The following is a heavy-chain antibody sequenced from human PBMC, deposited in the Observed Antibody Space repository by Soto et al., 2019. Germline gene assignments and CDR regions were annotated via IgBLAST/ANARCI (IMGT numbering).Heavy chain of an antibody. J-gene: IGHJ4*02. Sequence: SLRLSCAASGFTFSSYSMIWVRQAPGKGLEWVSSITSSTSYIYYADSVKGRFTISRDNAKNSLYLQMNSLRAEDTAVYYCARFGSGYHLDYWGQGTLVTVSS. D-gene: IGHD2-2*01. V-gene: IGHV3-21*01. CDR2: ITSSTSYI. CDR3: ARFGSGYHLDY. CDR1: GFTFSSYS.